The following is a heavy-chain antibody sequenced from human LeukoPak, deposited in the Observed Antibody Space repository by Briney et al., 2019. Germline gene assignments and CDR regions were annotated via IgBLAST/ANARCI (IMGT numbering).Heavy chain of an antibody. D-gene: IGHD4-17*01. CDR2: TFHSGTT. CDR1: GGSVTSGGYS. J-gene: IGHJ4*02. Sequence: PSETLSLTCTVSGGSVTSGGYSWSWIRQHPGKGLEWIGYTFHSGTTYYTPSLKSRLTISLDTSKNQFSLRLNSVTAADTAVYFCARTSMVTTYYFDYWGQGTLVTVSS. CDR3: ARTSMVTTYYFDY. V-gene: IGHV4-31*03.